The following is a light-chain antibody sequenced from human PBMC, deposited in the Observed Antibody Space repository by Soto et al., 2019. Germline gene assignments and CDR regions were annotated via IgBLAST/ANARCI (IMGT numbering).Light chain of an antibody. V-gene: IGKV3-20*01. CDR1: QSVSSSY. Sequence: EIVLTQSPGTLSLSPGERAPLSWRASQSVSSSYLAWYQQKPGQAPRLLIYGASSRATGIPDRFSGSGSGTDFTLTISRLEPEDFAVYYCQQYGSSSWTFGQGTKVDNK. J-gene: IGKJ1*01. CDR3: QQYGSSSWT. CDR2: GAS.